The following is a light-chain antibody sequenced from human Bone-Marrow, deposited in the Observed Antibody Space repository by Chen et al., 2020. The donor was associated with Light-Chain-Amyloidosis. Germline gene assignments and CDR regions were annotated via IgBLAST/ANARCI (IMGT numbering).Light chain of an antibody. V-gene: IGLV3-21*02. CDR2: DDS. CDR3: QVWDRSSDRPV. Sequence: SYVLTQPSSVSVAPGQTATIACGGNNIGSTSVIWYQQTPGQALLLVVYDDSDRPSGIPERLSGSNSGNTATLTISRVEAGDEADYYCQVWDRSSDRPVFGGGTKLTVL. J-gene: IGLJ3*02. CDR1: NIGSTS.